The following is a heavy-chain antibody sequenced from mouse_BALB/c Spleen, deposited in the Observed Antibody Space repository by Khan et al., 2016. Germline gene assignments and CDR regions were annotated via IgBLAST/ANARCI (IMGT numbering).Heavy chain of an antibody. V-gene: IGHV7-3*02. CDR3: ARTAPFAY. CDR2: IRNKANGYTT. CDR1: GFTFTDYY. J-gene: IGHJ3*01. Sequence: EVELVESGGGLVQPGGSLRLSCATSGFTFTDYYMSWVRQPPGKALEWLGFIRNKANGYTTEYSASVKGRFTISRDNFQSIFYLQMQYLRAEDSPTDYCARTAPFAYRGQGTLVTVSA.